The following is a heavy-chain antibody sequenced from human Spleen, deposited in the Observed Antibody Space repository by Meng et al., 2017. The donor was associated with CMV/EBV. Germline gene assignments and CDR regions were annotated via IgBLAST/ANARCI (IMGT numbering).Heavy chain of an antibody. CDR1: EITFSDYY. D-gene: IGHD2-8*01. CDR3: ARDRVYCTNGVCYGLAYYYYYGMDV. CDR2: ISSGGSTI. Sequence: LSLTCADSEITFSDYYMSWIRQAPGKGLEWVSYISSGGSTIYYADSVKGRFTISRDNGKNSVYLQMNSLRAEDTAVYYCARDRVYCTNGVCYGLAYYYYYGMDVWGQGTTVTVSS. V-gene: IGHV3-11*04. J-gene: IGHJ6*02.